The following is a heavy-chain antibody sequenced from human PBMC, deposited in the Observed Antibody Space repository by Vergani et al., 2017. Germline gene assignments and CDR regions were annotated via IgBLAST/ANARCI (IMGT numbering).Heavy chain of an antibody. CDR1: GFTFSTYD. CDR3: ARDQYYYGSGEEYGMDV. CDR2: IGTAGDT. J-gene: IGHJ6*02. Sequence: EVQLVESGGGLVQPGGSLRLSCAASGFTFSTYDMHWVRQATGKGLEWVSAIGTAGDTYYPGSVKGRFTISRENAKNSLYLQMNGLRAGDTAVYYCARDQYYYGSGEEYGMDVWGQGTTVTVSS. D-gene: IGHD3-10*01. V-gene: IGHV3-13*01.